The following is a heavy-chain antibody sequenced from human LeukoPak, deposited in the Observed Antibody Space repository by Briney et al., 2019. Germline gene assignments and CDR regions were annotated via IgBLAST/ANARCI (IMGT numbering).Heavy chain of an antibody. Sequence: GGSLRLSCAASGFTFSSYAMHWVRQAPGKGLEWVAVISYDGSNKYYADSVKGRFTISRDNSKNTLYLQMNSLRAEDTAVYYCAKEPRLRTAGWWAEFDFWGQGTLVTVSS. CDR2: ISYDGSNK. D-gene: IGHD2-15*01. CDR3: AKEPRLRTAGWWAEFDF. V-gene: IGHV3-30-3*01. CDR1: GFTFSSYA. J-gene: IGHJ4*02.